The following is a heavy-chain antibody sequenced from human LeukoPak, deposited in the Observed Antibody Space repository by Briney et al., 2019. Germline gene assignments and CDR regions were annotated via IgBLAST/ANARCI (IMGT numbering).Heavy chain of an antibody. J-gene: IGHJ4*02. CDR3: ARVGLTYGDYAYDY. D-gene: IGHD4-17*01. V-gene: IGHV3-74*01. CDR1: GFTFSSYG. Sequence: PGRSLRLSCAASGFTFSSYGMHWVRQVPGKGLVWVSRINSDGRSTSYADSVRGRFTISRDNAKNTLYLQMNSLRAEDTAVYYCARVGLTYGDYAYDYWGQGTLVTVSS. CDR2: INSDGRST.